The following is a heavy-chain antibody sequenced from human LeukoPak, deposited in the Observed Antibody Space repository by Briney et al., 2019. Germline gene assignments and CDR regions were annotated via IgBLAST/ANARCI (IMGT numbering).Heavy chain of an antibody. Sequence: ASVKVSCKASGYPFVSTGINWLRQAPGHGLEWMGWISPYNGNTNFAQHFQNRLSLTTDTSSRTSFMELRSLTYEDTATYYCARDHGGFWSGSAGFWGQETLLTVSS. D-gene: IGHD3-3*01. V-gene: IGHV1-18*01. CDR2: ISPYNGNT. J-gene: IGHJ4*02. CDR3: ARDHGGFWSGSAGF. CDR1: GYPFVSTG.